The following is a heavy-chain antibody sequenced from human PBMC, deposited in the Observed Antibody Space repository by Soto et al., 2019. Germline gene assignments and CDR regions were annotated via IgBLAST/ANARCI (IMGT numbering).Heavy chain of an antibody. CDR1: GYTFTSYD. CDR2: MNPNSGNT. D-gene: IGHD2-2*01. V-gene: IGHV1-8*01. Sequence: ASLKVSCKASGYTFTSYDINWVRQATGQGLEWMGWMNPNSGNTGYAQKFQGRVTMTRNTSISTAYMELSSLRSEDTAVYYCARARRGYCSSTSCYVHYYYYMDVWGKGTTVTVSS. CDR3: ARARRGYCSSTSCYVHYYYYMDV. J-gene: IGHJ6*03.